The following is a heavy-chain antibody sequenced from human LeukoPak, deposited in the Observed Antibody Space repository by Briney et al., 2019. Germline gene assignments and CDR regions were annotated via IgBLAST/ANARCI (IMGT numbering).Heavy chain of an antibody. D-gene: IGHD4-23*01. CDR2: INPNSGGT. V-gene: IGHV1-2*02. CDR1: RYTYTSYG. Sequence: ASVNASCKPSRYTYTSYGISGVRQAPGQGLEWMGWINPNSGGTNYAQKFQDRVTITRDTSISTAYMEMSRLRSGEPAMYYCARAGGGNHDFDYWGQGTLVTVSS. CDR3: ARAGGGNHDFDY. J-gene: IGHJ4*02.